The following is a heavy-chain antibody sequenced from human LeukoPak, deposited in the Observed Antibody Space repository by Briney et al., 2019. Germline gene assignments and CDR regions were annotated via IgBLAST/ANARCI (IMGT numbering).Heavy chain of an antibody. V-gene: IGHV3-43*02. CDR1: GFTFDEYA. J-gene: IGHJ2*01. D-gene: IGHD5-18*01. CDR2: ISVDARST. CDR3: ARGGYTVTGYFDL. Sequence: GGSLRLSCAASGFTFDEYAMHWVRQVPGVGLEGVSVISVDARSTYYAYSVKGRFAISRDNSKNSLYLQLNSLRTEDTALYYCARGGYTVTGYFDLWGRGTLVTVSS.